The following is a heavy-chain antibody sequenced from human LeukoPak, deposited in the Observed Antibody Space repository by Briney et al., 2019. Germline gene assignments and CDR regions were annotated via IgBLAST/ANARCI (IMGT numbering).Heavy chain of an antibody. Sequence: SETLSLTCTISGASISSSSYYWGWIRQPPGKGLEWIGSIYYSGSAYYNPSLKSRVTISVDTSKNQFSLNLRSVTAADTAVYFCARVSTMMSFAIDYWGQGTLLTVSS. CDR2: IYYSGSA. CDR1: GASISSSSYY. V-gene: IGHV4-39*07. D-gene: IGHD1-26*01. J-gene: IGHJ4*02. CDR3: ARVSTMMSFAIDY.